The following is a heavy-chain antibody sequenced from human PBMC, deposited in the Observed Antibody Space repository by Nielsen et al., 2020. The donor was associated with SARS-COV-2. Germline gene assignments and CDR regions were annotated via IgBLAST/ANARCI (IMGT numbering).Heavy chain of an antibody. CDR3: ARENPYGRGWFDP. J-gene: IGHJ5*02. CDR1: GGSISSYY. Sequence: SETLSLTCTVSGGSISSYYWSWIRQPPGKGLEWIGYIYYSGSTNYNPSPKSRVTISVDTSKNQFSLKLSSVTAADTAVYYCARENPYGRGWFDPWGQGTLVTVSS. D-gene: IGHD4-17*01. V-gene: IGHV4-59*13. CDR2: IYYSGST.